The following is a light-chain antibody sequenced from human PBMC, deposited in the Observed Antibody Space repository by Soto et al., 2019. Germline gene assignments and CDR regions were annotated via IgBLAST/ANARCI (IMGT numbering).Light chain of an antibody. CDR2: EVS. V-gene: IGLV2-14*01. J-gene: IGLJ1*01. CDR1: SDDVGAFNY. CDR3: TSYASSVNYV. Sequence: QSALTQPASVSGSPGQSITISCTGTSDDVGAFNYVSWYQQHPGKAPKLMIFEVSRRPSGVSNRFPGSKSGNTASLTISGLQDEDEADYYCTSYASSVNYVFGTGTKLTVL.